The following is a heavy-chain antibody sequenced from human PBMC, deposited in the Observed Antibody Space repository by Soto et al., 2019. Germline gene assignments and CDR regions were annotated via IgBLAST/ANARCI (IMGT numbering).Heavy chain of an antibody. CDR1: GFAVSSNY. Sequence: AGGSLRLSCAASGFAVSSNYVSWVRQAPGKGLEWVSGTFGGGNTYYADSVKGRFTIFRDNSKNMLYVQMNNLRVEDTAVYYCARGRAKYYFDYWGQGTPVTVSS. CDR3: ARGRAKYYFDY. CDR2: TFGGGNT. V-gene: IGHV3-53*01. J-gene: IGHJ4*02.